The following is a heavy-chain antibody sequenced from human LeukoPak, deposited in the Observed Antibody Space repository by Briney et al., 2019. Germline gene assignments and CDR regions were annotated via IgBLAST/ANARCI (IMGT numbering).Heavy chain of an antibody. CDR1: GGSISSYY. V-gene: IGHV4-59*01. J-gene: IGHJ5*02. CDR2: IYYSGST. CDR3: ARYCSGGSCGFDP. D-gene: IGHD2-15*01. Sequence: SSETLSLTCTVSGGSISSYYWSWIRQPPGKGLEWIGYIYYSGSTNYNPSLKSRVTISVDTSKNQLSLKLTSVTAADTAVYYCARYCSGGSCGFDPWGQGTLVTVSS.